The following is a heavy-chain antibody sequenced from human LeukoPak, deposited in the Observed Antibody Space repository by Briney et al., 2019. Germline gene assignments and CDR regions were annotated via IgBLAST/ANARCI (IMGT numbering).Heavy chain of an antibody. CDR1: GGTFSSYA. CDR2: IIPILGIA. CDR3: AGSYGTGAFDI. Sequence: SVKVSCKASGGTFSSYAISWVREAPGQGLEWMGRIIPILGIANYAQKFQGRVTITADKSTSTAYMELSSLRSEDTAVYYCAGSYGTGAFDIWGQGTMVTVSS. V-gene: IGHV1-69*04. J-gene: IGHJ3*02. D-gene: IGHD1-26*01.